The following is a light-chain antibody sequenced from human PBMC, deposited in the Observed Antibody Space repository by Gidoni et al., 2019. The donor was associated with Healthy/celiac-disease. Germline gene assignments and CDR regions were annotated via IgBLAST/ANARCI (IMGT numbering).Light chain of an antibody. CDR1: SSNIGAGYD. V-gene: IGLV1-40*01. CDR3: QSYDSSLHVV. CDR2: GNS. J-gene: IGLJ2*01. Sequence: QSVLTQPPSVSEAPGQRVTISCTGSSSNIGAGYDVLWYQQLPGTAPKLLIYGNSNRPSGVPDRFSGSKSGTSASLAITGLQAEDEADYYCQSYDSSLHVVFGGGTKLTVL.